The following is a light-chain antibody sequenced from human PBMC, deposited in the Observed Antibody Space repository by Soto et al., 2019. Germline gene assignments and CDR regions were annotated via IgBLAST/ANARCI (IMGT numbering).Light chain of an antibody. V-gene: IGKV3-20*01. CDR1: QSVSSSY. CDR3: QQYGGSPPIT. CDR2: GAS. J-gene: IGKJ5*01. Sequence: IVLTQSPGTLSLSPWQRATLSCRARQSVSSSYLAWYQQKPGQATRLLIYGASSRATGIPDRFSGSGSGTDFTLTISRLEPEDFAVYYCQQYGGSPPITFGQGTRLEIK.